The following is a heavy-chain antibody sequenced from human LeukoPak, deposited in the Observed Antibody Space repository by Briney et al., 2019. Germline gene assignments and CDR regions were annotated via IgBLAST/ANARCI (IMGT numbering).Heavy chain of an antibody. CDR1: GFTFSSYS. V-gene: IGHV3-30*03. Sequence: GGSLRLSCAASGFTFSSYSMNWVRQAPGKGLEWVAVISDDGSSKYYADSVKGRFTISRDNSKNTLYLQMNSLRTEDTAVYYCARDQRIGGYSYGLTGNFDYWGQGTLVTVSS. J-gene: IGHJ4*02. CDR3: ARDQRIGGYSYGLTGNFDY. CDR2: ISDDGSSK. D-gene: IGHD5-18*01.